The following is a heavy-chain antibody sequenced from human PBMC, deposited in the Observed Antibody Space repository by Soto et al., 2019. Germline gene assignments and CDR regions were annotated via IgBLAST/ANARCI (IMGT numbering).Heavy chain of an antibody. J-gene: IGHJ6*02. D-gene: IGHD6-6*01. V-gene: IGHV1-3*01. CDR1: GYTFTSYA. Sequence: ASVKVSCTASGYTFTSYARRWVRLAPGQRLEWMGWINAGNGNTKYSQKFQGRVTITRDTSASTAYMELSSLRSEDTAVYYCARCPPSIAAAVYGMDVWGQGTTVTVSS. CDR3: ARCPPSIAAAVYGMDV. CDR2: INAGNGNT.